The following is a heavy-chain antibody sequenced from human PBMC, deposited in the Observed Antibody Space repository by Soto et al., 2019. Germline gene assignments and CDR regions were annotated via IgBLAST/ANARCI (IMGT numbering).Heavy chain of an antibody. Sequence: SVKVSCKASGGTFSSYAISWVRQAPGQGLEWMGGIIPIFGTADYAQKFQGRVTITADESTSTAYMELSSLRSEDTAVYYCASVETQRYYYGMDVCGEGTTVTVSS. J-gene: IGHJ6*04. CDR3: ASVETQRYYYGMDV. CDR1: GGTFSSYA. V-gene: IGHV1-69*13. CDR2: IIPIFGTA. D-gene: IGHD2-15*01.